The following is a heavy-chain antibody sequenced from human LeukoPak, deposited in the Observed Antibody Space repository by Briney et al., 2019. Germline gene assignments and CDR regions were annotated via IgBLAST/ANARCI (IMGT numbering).Heavy chain of an antibody. Sequence: SLRLCCAACGVNVSSNYRSWVRQDQGKGLEWVSVIYSGGSTYYADSVKGRFTISRDNSKNTLYLQMNSLRAEDTAVYYCARGGDTFDYWGQGTLVTVSS. CDR1: GVNVSSNY. D-gene: IGHD3-16*01. J-gene: IGHJ4*02. V-gene: IGHV3-53*01. CDR3: ARGGDTFDY. CDR2: IYSGGST.